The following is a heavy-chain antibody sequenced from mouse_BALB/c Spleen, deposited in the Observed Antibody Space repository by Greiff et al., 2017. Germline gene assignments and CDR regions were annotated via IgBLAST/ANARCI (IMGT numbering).Heavy chain of an antibody. Sequence: QVQLQQPGAELVMPGASVKMSCKASGYTFTDYWMHWVKQRPGQGLEWIGAIDTSDSYTSYNQKFKGKATLTVDESSSTAYMQLSSLTSEDSAVYYCAREDRSWFAYWGQGTLVTVSA. CDR2: IDTSDSYT. D-gene: IGHD2-14*01. J-gene: IGHJ3*01. CDR1: GYTFTDYW. CDR3: AREDRSWFAY. V-gene: IGHV1-69*01.